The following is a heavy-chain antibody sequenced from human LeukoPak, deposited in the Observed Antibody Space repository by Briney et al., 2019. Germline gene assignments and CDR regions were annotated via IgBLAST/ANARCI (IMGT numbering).Heavy chain of an antibody. D-gene: IGHD4-17*01. CDR1: GGSISSGASD. CDR3: AREATVTTWFDP. V-gene: IGHV4-31*03. J-gene: IGHJ5*02. Sequence: SETLSLTCTVSGGSISSGASDWGWIGQHPGKGLEWIGYIYYSGSTYYNPSLKSRVTISVDTSKNQFSLKLSSVTAADTAVYYCAREATVTTWFDPWGQGTLVTVSS. CDR2: IYYSGST.